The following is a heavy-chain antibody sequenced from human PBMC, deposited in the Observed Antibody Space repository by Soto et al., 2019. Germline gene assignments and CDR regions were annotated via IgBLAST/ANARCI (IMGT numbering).Heavy chain of an antibody. V-gene: IGHV3-30*18. D-gene: IGHD6-13*01. CDR1: GFTFSSYG. CDR2: ISYDGSNK. J-gene: IGHJ5*02. CDR3: AKDLIRAAAAQYNGFDP. Sequence: QVQLVESGGGVVQPGRSLRLSCAASGFTFSSYGMHWVRQAPGKGLEWVAVISYDGSNKYYADSVKGRFTISRDNSKNTLYLQLNSLRAEDTAVYYCAKDLIRAAAAQYNGFDPWGQGTLVTVSS.